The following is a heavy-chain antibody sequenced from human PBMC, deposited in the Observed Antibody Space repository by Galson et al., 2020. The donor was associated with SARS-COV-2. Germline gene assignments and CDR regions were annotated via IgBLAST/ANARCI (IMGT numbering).Heavy chain of an antibody. V-gene: IGHV1-3*01. CDR1: GYSFINYA. CDR3: ARLAIRGWYVDY. Sequence: ASVTVSCQASGYSFINYAMHWVRQAPGQRPEWMGYISADYDNTKYSQKFQDRFTITRDTSARTVYMELRSLRSEDTAVYYCARLAIRGWYVDYWGQGTQVTVSS. D-gene: IGHD6-19*01. CDR2: ISADYDNT. J-gene: IGHJ4*02.